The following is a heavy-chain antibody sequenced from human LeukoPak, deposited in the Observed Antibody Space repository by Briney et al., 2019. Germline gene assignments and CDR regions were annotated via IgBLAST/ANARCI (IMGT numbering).Heavy chain of an antibody. CDR3: ASRRDGYTYFDY. Sequence: PSQTLSLTCTVSGGSISSGGYCWRWIRQHPGKGLEWIGYIYYSGSTYYNPSLKSRVTISVDTSKNQFSLKLSSVTAADTAVYYCASRRDGYTYFDYWGQGTLVTVSS. CDR1: GGSISSGGYC. D-gene: IGHD5-24*01. CDR2: IYYSGST. J-gene: IGHJ4*02. V-gene: IGHV4-31*03.